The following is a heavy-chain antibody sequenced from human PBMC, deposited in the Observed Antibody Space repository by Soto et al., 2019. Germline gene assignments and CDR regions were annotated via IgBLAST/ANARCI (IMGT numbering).Heavy chain of an antibody. J-gene: IGHJ4*02. Sequence: PSETLSLTCAVYGGSFSGYYWSWIRQPPGKGLEWIGEINHSGSTNYNPSLKSRVTISVDTSKNQFSLKLSSVTAADTAVYYCARSLLGREVDYWGQGTLVTVSS. CDR1: GGSFSGYY. CDR2: INHSGST. CDR3: ARSLLGREVDY. D-gene: IGHD1-26*01. V-gene: IGHV4-34*01.